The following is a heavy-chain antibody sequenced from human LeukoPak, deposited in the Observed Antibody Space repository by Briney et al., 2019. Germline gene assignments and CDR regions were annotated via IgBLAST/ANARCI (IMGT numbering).Heavy chain of an antibody. J-gene: IGHJ5*02. CDR1: GFTFNNYA. D-gene: IGHD3-3*01. CDR3: AKGGYDFWIGYKIDL. Sequence: GGSLRLSCAASGFTFNNYAMTWVRQAPGKGLEWVSAISGSDGSTYYSDSVTGRFTISRDNSKNTLYLQMTSLRTDDTAVYYCAKGGYDFWIGYKIDLWGQGTLVTVSS. V-gene: IGHV3-23*01. CDR2: ISGSDGST.